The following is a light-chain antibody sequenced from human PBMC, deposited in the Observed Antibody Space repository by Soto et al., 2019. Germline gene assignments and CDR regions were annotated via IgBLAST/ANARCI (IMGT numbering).Light chain of an antibody. CDR2: DAS. CDR1: QSISVS. J-gene: IGKJ1*01. CDR3: QQTFNSPIT. V-gene: IGKV1-5*01. Sequence: IQMTQSPSTLSASVGDTVTITCRASQSISVSLAWYQRKPGKAPNLLIYDASTLQGGVPSRFSGSGSGTEFTLTVTSLQPEDLGSFYCQQTFNSPITFGQGTKVDIK.